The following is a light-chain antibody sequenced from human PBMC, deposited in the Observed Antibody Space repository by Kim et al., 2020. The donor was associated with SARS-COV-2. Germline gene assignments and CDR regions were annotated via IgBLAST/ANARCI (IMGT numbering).Light chain of an antibody. CDR2: WAS. Sequence: ATINRKSGQSFLHRSNNKNSLVWYQQKPGQPPKVLIYWASTRESGVPDRFSGSGSGTDFTLTITSLQAQDVALYYCQQYYNLPLTFGGGTKVDIK. CDR3: QQYYNLPLT. V-gene: IGKV4-1*01. J-gene: IGKJ4*01. CDR1: QSFLHRSNNKNS.